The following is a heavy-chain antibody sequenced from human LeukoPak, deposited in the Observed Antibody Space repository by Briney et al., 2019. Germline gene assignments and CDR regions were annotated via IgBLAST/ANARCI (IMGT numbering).Heavy chain of an antibody. J-gene: IGHJ1*01. V-gene: IGHV3-11*01. Sequence: GGSLRLSCAASGFTFSDYYMSWIRQAPGKGLEWVSYISSSGSTIYYADSVKGRYTISRDNAKNSLYLQMNSLRAEDTAVYYCARLMGSAGSPYFQHWGQGTLVTVSS. CDR2: ISSSGSTI. D-gene: IGHD3-16*01. CDR1: GFTFSDYY. CDR3: ARLMGSAGSPYFQH.